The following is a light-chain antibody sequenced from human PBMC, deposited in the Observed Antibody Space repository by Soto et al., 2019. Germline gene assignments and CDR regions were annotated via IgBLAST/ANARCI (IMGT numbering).Light chain of an antibody. CDR1: QSVSSSY. CDR3: QQYNDWPLT. CDR2: GAF. Sequence: EIVLTQSPGTLSLSPGDRATLSCRASQSVSSSYLAWYQQKPGQAPRLLIYGAFTRATGIPARFSGTGSGTEFTLTISSLQSEDFALYYCQQYNDWPLTFGQGTKVDI. J-gene: IGKJ1*01. V-gene: IGKV3-15*01.